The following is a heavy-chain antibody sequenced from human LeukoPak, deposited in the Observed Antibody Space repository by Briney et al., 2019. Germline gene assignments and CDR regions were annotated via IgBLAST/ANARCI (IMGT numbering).Heavy chain of an antibody. CDR2: LSGSGGTT. Sequence: GSLRLSCAASGFTFSSYGMSWVRQAPGKGLEWVSALSGSGGTTYYADSVKGRFTISRDNSKNTLYLQMNSLRAEDTAVYYCAKSPFTMIVVVPPFDYWGQGTLVTVSS. V-gene: IGHV3-23*01. CDR3: AKSPFTMIVVVPPFDY. CDR1: GFTFSSYG. J-gene: IGHJ4*02. D-gene: IGHD3-22*01.